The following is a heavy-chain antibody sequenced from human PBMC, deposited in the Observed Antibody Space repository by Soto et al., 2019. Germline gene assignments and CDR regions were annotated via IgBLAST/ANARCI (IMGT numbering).Heavy chain of an antibody. D-gene: IGHD2-15*01. CDR2: ITRIDDYV. CDR3: TRVPTPVPAAIDI. V-gene: IGHV3-21*05. Sequence: GGSLRLSCAASGFSLSSYTVNWVRQAPGKGLEWVSCITRIDDYVYYSDSVEGRFTISRDNAKKSVYLQMDSLKTEDTAVYYCTRVPTPVPAAIDIWGQGTMVTVSS. J-gene: IGHJ3*02. CDR1: GFSLSSYT.